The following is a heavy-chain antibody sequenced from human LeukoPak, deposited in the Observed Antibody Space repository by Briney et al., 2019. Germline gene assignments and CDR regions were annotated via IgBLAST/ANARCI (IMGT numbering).Heavy chain of an antibody. Sequence: GGSLRLSCAASGFTFSSYSMNWVRQAPGKGLEWVSYISGSSSTLYYADSVKGRFTISRDNAKNSLYLQMNSLRDEDTAVYYCARDPTYGSGRRPSDPWGQGTLVTVSS. D-gene: IGHD3-10*01. CDR1: GFTFSSYS. CDR3: ARDPTYGSGRRPSDP. J-gene: IGHJ5*02. CDR2: ISGSSSTL. V-gene: IGHV3-48*02.